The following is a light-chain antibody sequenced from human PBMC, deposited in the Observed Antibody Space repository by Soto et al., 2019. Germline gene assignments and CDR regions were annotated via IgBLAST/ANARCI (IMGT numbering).Light chain of an antibody. CDR2: AAS. V-gene: IGKV1-39*01. Sequence: DIQMTQSPSSLYASVRDRVTITCRASQSISTYIDWFQQKPGKAPKLLISAASTLESGVPSRLSGSGSGTDFTLTISSLQPEDFATYFCQQSHSVPLTFGGGTKVEI. CDR3: QQSHSVPLT. J-gene: IGKJ4*01. CDR1: QSISTY.